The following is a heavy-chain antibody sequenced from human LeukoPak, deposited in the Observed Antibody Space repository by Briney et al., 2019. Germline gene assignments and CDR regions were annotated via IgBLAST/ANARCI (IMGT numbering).Heavy chain of an antibody. D-gene: IGHD3-22*01. CDR3: ARGGRGYYASSGYYSFDY. CDR1: GGSLSSYY. CDR2: IYYSGST. V-gene: IGHV4-59*01. Sequence: SETLSLTCTVSGGSLSSYYWSWIRQPPGKGLEWIGYIYYSGSTNYNSSLKSRVTISVDTSKNQFSLKLSSVTAADTAVYYCARGGRGYYASSGYYSFDYWGQGTLVTVSS. J-gene: IGHJ4*02.